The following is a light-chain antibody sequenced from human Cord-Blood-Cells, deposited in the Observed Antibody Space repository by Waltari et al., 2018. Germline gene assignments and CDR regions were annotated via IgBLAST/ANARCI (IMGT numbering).Light chain of an antibody. V-gene: IGLV1-44*01. CDR2: SKN. CDR3: AAWDDSLNGPV. CDR1: SSHLRSTP. Sequence: QSVLTQPPSASGTPGQRVTISCSGSSSHLRSTPVTWYRHLPRTAPKLPTYSKNQRPSGVPDRFSGSKSGTSASLAISGLQSEDEADYYCAAWDDSLNGPVFGGGTKLTVL. J-gene: IGLJ3*02.